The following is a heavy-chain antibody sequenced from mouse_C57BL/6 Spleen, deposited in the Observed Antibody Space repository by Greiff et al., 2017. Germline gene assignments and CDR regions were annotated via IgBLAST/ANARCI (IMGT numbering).Heavy chain of an antibody. CDR2: IYPGDGDT. CDR3: ARRAFYDAMGY. CDR1: GYAFSSSW. Sequence: VMLVESGPELVKPGASVKISCKASGYAFSSSWMNWVKQRPGQGLEWIGRIYPGDGDTNYNGKFKGKATLTADKSSSTAYMQLSSLTSEDSAVYFCARRAFYDAMGYWGQGTSVTVAS. J-gene: IGHJ4*01. V-gene: IGHV1-82*01. D-gene: IGHD3-3*01.